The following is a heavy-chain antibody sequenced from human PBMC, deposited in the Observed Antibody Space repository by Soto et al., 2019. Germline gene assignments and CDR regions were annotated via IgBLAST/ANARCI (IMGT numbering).Heavy chain of an antibody. Sequence: SETLSLTCSVSNGSINSAGHFWSWLRQHPGKGLEWLGYIYYTWSTYYNPALQRLVVFSIGTFKTRFSLKLTSVTAADTAVYYCARGFGGVSLDYFDFWGQGTQVTVSS. V-gene: IGHV4-31*01. CDR2: IYYTWST. CDR3: ARGFGGVSLDYFDF. D-gene: IGHD3-16*01. J-gene: IGHJ4*02. CDR1: NGSINSAGHF.